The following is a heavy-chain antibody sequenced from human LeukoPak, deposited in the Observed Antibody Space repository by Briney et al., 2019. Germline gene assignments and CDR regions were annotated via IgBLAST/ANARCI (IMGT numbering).Heavy chain of an antibody. CDR2: INHSGST. V-gene: IGHV4-34*01. CDR1: GFTFNTYS. J-gene: IGHJ4*02. Sequence: GSLRLSCEASGFTFNTYSMNWVRQPPGKGLEWIGEINHSGSTNYNPSLKSRVTISVDTSKNQFSLKLSSVTAADTAVYYCARMPRPLRYDSSGYYYYFDYWGQGTLVTVSS. D-gene: IGHD3-22*01. CDR3: ARMPRPLRYDSSGYYYYFDY.